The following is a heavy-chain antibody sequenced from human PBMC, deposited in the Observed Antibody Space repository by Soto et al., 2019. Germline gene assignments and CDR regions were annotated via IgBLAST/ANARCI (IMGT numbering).Heavy chain of an antibody. V-gene: IGHV4-4*07. CDR2: IYTSAST. CDR1: GASVNSYS. J-gene: IGHJ6*01. Sequence: QVHLQESGPGLVKPSETLSLTCSVSGASVNSYSWSWIRQSAGKGLEWIGRIYTSASTNYSPSFKGRVTLSVDTSENQVFLKLTSVAAADTAIYYCAKDREEGYNVYYGMDVW. CDR3: AKDREEGYNVYYGMDV. D-gene: IGHD3-10*02.